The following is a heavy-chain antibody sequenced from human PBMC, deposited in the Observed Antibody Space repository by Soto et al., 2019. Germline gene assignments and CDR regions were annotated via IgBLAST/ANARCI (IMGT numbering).Heavy chain of an antibody. V-gene: IGHV4-39*01. Sequence: SETLSLTCTVSGGSISSSSYYWGWIRQPPGKGLEWIGSIYYSGSTYYNPSLKSRVTISVDTSKNQFSLKLSSVTAADTAVYYCASGDGSSDGNWFDPWGQGTLVTVSS. CDR2: IYYSGST. J-gene: IGHJ5*02. CDR3: ASGDGSSDGNWFDP. CDR1: GGSISSSSYY. D-gene: IGHD3-10*01.